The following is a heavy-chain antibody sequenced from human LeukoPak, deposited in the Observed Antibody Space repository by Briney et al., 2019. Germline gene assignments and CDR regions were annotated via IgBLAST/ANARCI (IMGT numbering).Heavy chain of an antibody. Sequence: GGSLRLSCAAPGFTFSSYPMGWVRQAPGKGLEWVANIKKDGSEKYDVASEKGRFTISRDTARNSRYLQMNSLRAEDTAVYYCARVGGYYFDYWGQGTLVTVSS. J-gene: IGHJ4*02. V-gene: IGHV3-7*01. CDR1: GFTFSSYP. CDR3: ARVGGYYFDY. D-gene: IGHD1-26*01. CDR2: IKKDGSEK.